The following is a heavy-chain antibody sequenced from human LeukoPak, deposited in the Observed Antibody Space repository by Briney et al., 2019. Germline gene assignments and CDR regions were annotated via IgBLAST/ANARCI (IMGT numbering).Heavy chain of an antibody. CDR2: IYYSGNT. V-gene: IGHV4-39*01. CDR3: ARHTVSGWSRPSSHFDY. CDR1: SGSISSSSYY. J-gene: IGHJ4*02. Sequence: SETLSLTCTVSSGSISSSSYYWGWIRQPPGKGLEWIGSIYYSGNTYYNPSLKSRVTISVDTSKNQFSLKLSSVTAADTAVYYCARHTVSGWSRPSSHFDYWGQGTLVTVSS. D-gene: IGHD6-19*01.